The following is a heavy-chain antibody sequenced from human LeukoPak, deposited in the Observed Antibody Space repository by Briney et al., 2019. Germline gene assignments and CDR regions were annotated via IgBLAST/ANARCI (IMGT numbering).Heavy chain of an antibody. V-gene: IGHV4-39*01. J-gene: IGHJ4*02. CDR3: ARLVGATTTGYHY. Sequence: PSETLSLTCTVSGGSISSSSYSWGWIRQPPGKGLEWIGSIYYSGSTYYNPSLKSRVTISVDTSKNQFSLKLSSVTAADTAVYYCARLVGATTTGYHYWGQGTLVTVSS. CDR2: IYYSGST. D-gene: IGHD1-26*01. CDR1: GGSISSSSYS.